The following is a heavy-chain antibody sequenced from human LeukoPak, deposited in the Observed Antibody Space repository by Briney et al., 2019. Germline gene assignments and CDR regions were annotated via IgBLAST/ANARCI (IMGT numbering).Heavy chain of an antibody. J-gene: IGHJ4*02. Sequence: SVKVSCKASGGTFSSYAISWVRQAPGHGVEWMGRIIPILGIANYAQKFQGRVTITADKSTSTAYMELSSLRSEDTAVYYCARDRGYSYGYNFYWGQGTLVTVSS. CDR1: GGTFSSYA. CDR2: IIPILGIA. CDR3: ARDRGYSYGYNFY. V-gene: IGHV1-69*04. D-gene: IGHD5-18*01.